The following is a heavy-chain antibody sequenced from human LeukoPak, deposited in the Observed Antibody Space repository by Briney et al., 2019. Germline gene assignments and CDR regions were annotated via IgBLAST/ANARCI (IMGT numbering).Heavy chain of an antibody. CDR2: INPNSGGT. V-gene: IGHV1-2*02. Sequence: ASVKVSCKTSGYIFIGYYMHWVRQAPGQGLEWMGWINPNSGGTNYAQKFQGRVTMTRDTSISTAYMELSRLRSDDTAVYYCARDFGFEQLPAGDYWGQGTLVTVSS. CDR1: GYIFIGYY. CDR3: ARDFGFEQLPAGDY. D-gene: IGHD6-6*01. J-gene: IGHJ4*02.